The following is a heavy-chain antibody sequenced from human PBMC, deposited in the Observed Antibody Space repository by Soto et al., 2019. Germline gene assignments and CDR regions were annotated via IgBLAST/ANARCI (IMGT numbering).Heavy chain of an antibody. CDR2: IYYSGSI. D-gene: IGHD3-16*01. Sequence: QVQLQESGPGLVKPSETLSLTCTVSGGSISSDYWSWIRQPPGKGLEWIGYIYYSGSINYNPSLESRVAISVDTSKNPFSLTLTSVTAADTAVYSCARHWDWGSLGYWGQGTLVTVSS. V-gene: IGHV4-59*08. J-gene: IGHJ4*02. CDR1: GGSISSDY. CDR3: ARHWDWGSLGY.